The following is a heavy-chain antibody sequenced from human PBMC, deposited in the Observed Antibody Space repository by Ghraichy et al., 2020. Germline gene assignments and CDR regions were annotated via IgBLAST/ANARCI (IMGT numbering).Heavy chain of an antibody. CDR3: ARQGYCTGGVCAKYFQH. CDR2: IYYSGTT. V-gene: IGHV4-39*01. CDR1: GGSISSSSYY. D-gene: IGHD2-8*02. J-gene: IGHJ1*01. Sequence: SETLSLTCTVSGGSISSSSYYWGWIRQPPGKGLEWIGSIYYSGTTHYNPSLKSRVTISVDTSKNHFSLKLSSVTAADTALYYCARQGYCTGGVCAKYFQHWGQGTQVTVSS.